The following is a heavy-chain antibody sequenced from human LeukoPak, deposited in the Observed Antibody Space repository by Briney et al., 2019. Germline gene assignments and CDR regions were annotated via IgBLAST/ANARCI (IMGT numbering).Heavy chain of an antibody. CDR2: IYYSGST. CDR3: ARDAVYGGNFDY. V-gene: IGHV4-31*03. Sequence: SETLSLTCTVSGGSISSGGYYWSWIRQHPGKGLEWIGYIYYSGSTYYNPSLKSRVTISVDTSKNQFSLKLSSVTAADTAVYYCARDAVYGGNFDYWGQGTLGTVSS. CDR1: GGSISSGGYY. J-gene: IGHJ4*02. D-gene: IGHD4-23*01.